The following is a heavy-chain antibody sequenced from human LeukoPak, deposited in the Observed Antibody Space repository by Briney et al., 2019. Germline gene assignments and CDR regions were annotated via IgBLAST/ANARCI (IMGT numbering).Heavy chain of an antibody. J-gene: IGHJ5*02. CDR1: GGSISSSDYY. CDR2: IYYSGST. Sequence: SETLSLTCTVSGGSISSSDYYWGWIRQPPGKGLEWIASIYYSGSTYYSPSLKSGVTISVDTSKNQFSLKLRSVTATDTAVYHCARGLTRGYTYGGCFDPWGQGTLVTVSS. D-gene: IGHD5-12*01. CDR3: ARGLTRGYTYGGCFDP. V-gene: IGHV4-39*01.